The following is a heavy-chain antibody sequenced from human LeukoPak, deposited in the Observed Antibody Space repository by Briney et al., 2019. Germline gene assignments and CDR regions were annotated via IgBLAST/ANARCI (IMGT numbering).Heavy chain of an antibody. CDR3: ARVGSPGIATWVY. Sequence: ASVKVSCKASGYTFTGYYLHWVRLAPGQGLEWMGWINANSGGTDYPQKFQGRVTMTRDTSISTAYMELSRLRSDDTAVYYCARVGSPGIATWVYWGQGTLVTVSS. V-gene: IGHV1-2*02. J-gene: IGHJ4*02. CDR1: GYTFTGYY. CDR2: INANSGGT. D-gene: IGHD6-13*01.